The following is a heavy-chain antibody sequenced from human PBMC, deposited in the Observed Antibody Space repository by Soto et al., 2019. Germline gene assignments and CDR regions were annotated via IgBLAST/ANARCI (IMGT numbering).Heavy chain of an antibody. CDR2: IYYSGST. V-gene: IGHV4-59*01. CDR1: GDSISSYY. J-gene: IGHJ5*02. Sequence: QVQLQESGPGLVKPSETLSLTCTVSGDSISSYYWSWIRQPPGKGLEWIGYIYYSGSTNYNPSLKSRVTISVDTSKNQFSLKLSSVTAADTAVYYCARAGYGSGPQRWFDPWGQGTLVTVSS. D-gene: IGHD3-10*01. CDR3: ARAGYGSGPQRWFDP.